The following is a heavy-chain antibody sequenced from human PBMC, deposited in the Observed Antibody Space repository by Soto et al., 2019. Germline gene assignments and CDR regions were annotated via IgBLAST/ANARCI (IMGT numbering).Heavy chain of an antibody. D-gene: IGHD2-2*01. J-gene: IGHJ3*02. CDR2: INPNSGGT. CDR3: ARDQSYCSSTSCYDEDAFDI. Sequence: ASVKVSCTASGYTFTGYYMHWVRQAPGQGLEWMGWINPNSGGTNYAQKFQGWVTMTRDTSISTAYMELSRLRSDDTAVYYCARDQSYCSSTSCYDEDAFDIWGQGTMVTVSS. V-gene: IGHV1-2*04. CDR1: GYTFTGYY.